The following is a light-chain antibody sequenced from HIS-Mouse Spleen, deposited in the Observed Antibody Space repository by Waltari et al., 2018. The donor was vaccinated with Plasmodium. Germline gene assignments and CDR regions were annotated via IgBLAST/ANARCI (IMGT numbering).Light chain of an antibody. CDR3: AAWDDSLNGVV. CDR2: SNN. Sequence: QSVLTQPPSASGTPGQRVTISCSGSISSIGRNTVNWYQQLPGTAPKLLIYSNNQRPSGVPDRFSGSKSGTSASRAISGLQSEDEADYYCAAWDDSLNGVVFAGGTKLTVL. CDR1: ISSIGRNT. J-gene: IGLJ2*01. V-gene: IGLV1-44*01.